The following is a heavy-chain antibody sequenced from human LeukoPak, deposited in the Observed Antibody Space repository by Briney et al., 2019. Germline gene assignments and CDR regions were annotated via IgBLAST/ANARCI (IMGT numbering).Heavy chain of an antibody. CDR2: INAGNGNT. CDR1: GYTFTSYA. D-gene: IGHD2-2*01. Sequence: GASVKVSCKASGYTFTSYAMHWVRQAPGQRLEWMGWINAGNGNTKYSQKFQGRVTITRDTSASTAYMELSSLRSEDTAVYYCARDDCSSTSCYGSGMDVWGKGTTVTVSS. J-gene: IGHJ6*04. V-gene: IGHV1-3*01. CDR3: ARDDCSSTSCYGSGMDV.